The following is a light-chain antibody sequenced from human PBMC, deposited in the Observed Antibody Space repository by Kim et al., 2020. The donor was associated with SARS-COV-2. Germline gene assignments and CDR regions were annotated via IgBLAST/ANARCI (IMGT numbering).Light chain of an antibody. J-gene: IGLJ3*02. Sequence: ALGQKVRTTSQGNSIRNTHASWYQQRPGQAPVLVIYNKDNRPSGIPDRFSGSSSVDTASLTITGARAEDEADYYCNSRDTSGNLWVFGGGTQLTVL. V-gene: IGLV3-19*01. CDR1: SIRNTH. CDR3: NSRDTSGNLWV. CDR2: NKD.